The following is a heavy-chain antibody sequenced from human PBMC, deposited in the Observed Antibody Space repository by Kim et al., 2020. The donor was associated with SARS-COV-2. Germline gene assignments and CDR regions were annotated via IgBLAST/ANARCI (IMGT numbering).Heavy chain of an antibody. D-gene: IGHD1-1*01. J-gene: IGHJ6*02. V-gene: IGHV3-23*01. Sequence: YYADSVKGRFTISRDNSKNTLYLQMNSLRAEDTAVYYCAKGGTTLGGMDVWGQGTTVTVSS. CDR3: AKGGTTLGGMDV.